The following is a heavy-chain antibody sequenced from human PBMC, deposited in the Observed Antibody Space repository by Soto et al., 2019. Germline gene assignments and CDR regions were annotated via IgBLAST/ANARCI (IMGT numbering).Heavy chain of an antibody. CDR1: GGTFRNYP. J-gene: IGHJ4*02. CDR2: IFPLTDIP. CDR3: ARGPLVVLNYFVS. Sequence: QVQLVQSGTEVKKPGSSVKVSCKASGGTFRNYPINWVRQAPGQGLEWMGSIFPLTDIPDYAQNFQARLTISADKSTSTACMELSSLTSDDTAMYFCARGPLVVLNYFVSWGQGTLVTVSS. V-gene: IGHV1-69*02.